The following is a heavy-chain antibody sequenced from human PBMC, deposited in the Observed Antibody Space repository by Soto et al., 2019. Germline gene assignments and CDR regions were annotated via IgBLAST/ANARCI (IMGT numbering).Heavy chain of an antibody. CDR1: GGSISSSSYY. J-gene: IGHJ5*01. CDR3: AIHGSIAMFGVVIISWFDS. CDR2: IYYSGST. D-gene: IGHD3-3*01. Sequence: QLQLQESGPGLVKPSETLSLTCTVSGGSISSSSYYWGWIRQPPGKGLEWIGSIYYSGSTYYNPSLVSRVTIPVNTSKNQLPLKLSAVTGADTALYYCAIHGSIAMFGVVIISWFDSWGQGTLVTVSS. V-gene: IGHV4-39*01.